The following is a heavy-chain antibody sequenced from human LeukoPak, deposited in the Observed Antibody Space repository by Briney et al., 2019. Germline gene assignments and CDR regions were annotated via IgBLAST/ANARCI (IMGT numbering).Heavy chain of an antibody. V-gene: IGHV1-46*03. CDR3: ARGYCSGGSCYSWVDP. D-gene: IGHD2-15*01. Sequence: ASVKVSCKASGYTFTSYYMHWVRQAPGQGLEWMGIINPSGGSTSYAQKFQGRVTITRDTSTSTVYMELSSLRSEDTAVYYCARGYCSGGSCYSWVDPWGQGTLVTVSS. CDR1: GYTFTSYY. J-gene: IGHJ5*02. CDR2: INPSGGST.